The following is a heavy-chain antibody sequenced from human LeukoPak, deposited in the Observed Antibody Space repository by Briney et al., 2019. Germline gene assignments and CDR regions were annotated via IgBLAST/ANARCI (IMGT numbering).Heavy chain of an antibody. CDR3: ARTSLWGDSSAYRPFDI. CDR1: AGTFSSYA. CDR2: IIPIFGTA. J-gene: IGHJ3*02. Sequence: SVTVSCMAAAGTFSSYAISWVRQAAGQGLEWMGGIIPIFGTANYAQKFQGRVTITADESTSTAYMELSSLRSEDTAVYYSARTSLWGDSSAYRPFDIWGQGTMVIVSS. V-gene: IGHV1-69*01. D-gene: IGHD3-22*01.